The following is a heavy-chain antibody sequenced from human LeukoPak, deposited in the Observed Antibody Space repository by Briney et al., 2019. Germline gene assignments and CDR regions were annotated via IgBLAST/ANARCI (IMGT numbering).Heavy chain of an antibody. V-gene: IGHV3-30*19. CDR2: ISYDGSNK. CDR1: GFTFSSYG. D-gene: IGHD6-6*01. CDR3: ARGGGGIAARRPFDY. J-gene: IGHJ4*02. Sequence: GGSLRLSCAASGFTFSSYGMHWVRQAPGKGLEWVAVISYDGSNKYYADSVKGRFTISRDNSKNTLYLQMNSLRAEDTAVYYCARGGGGIAARRPFDYWGQGTLVTVSS.